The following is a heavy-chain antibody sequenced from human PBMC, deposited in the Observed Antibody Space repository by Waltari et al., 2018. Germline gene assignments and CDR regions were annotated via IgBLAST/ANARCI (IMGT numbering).Heavy chain of an antibody. CDR1: RDVITEHY. CDR3: AREYCGGDCRLFDY. Sequence: LVQSGAEVMKPGASVKVSCKVSRDVITEHYIHWVRRAPGQGLDWMGWINPNGGTTNYAQRFRGRITVTWDTSMTTSYMGLSGLRSDDTAFYYCAREYCGGDCRLFDYWGQGTLVTVSS. D-gene: IGHD2-21*02. J-gene: IGHJ4*02. V-gene: IGHV1-2*02. CDR2: INPNGGTT.